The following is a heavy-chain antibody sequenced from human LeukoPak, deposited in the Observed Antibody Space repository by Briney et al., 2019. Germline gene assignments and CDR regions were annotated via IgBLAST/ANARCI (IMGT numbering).Heavy chain of an antibody. CDR3: ARDRAYCSSTSCPFDY. D-gene: IGHD2-2*01. V-gene: IGHV4-34*01. CDR1: RFTFSTYG. Sequence: GSLRLSCAASRFTFSTYGMSWIRQPPGKGLEWIGEINHSGTTNYNPSLKSRVTISVDTSKNQFSLKLSSVTAADTAVYYCARDRAYCSSTSCPFDYWGQGTLVTVSS. CDR2: INHSGTT. J-gene: IGHJ4*02.